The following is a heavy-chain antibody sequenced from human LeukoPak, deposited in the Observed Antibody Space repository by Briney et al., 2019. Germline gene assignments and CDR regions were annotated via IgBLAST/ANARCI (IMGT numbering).Heavy chain of an antibody. D-gene: IGHD2-2*01. CDR3: ARESIVVVPAAMRDYFDY. CDR1: GGSTSSGSYY. V-gene: IGHV4-61*02. CDR2: IYTSGST. J-gene: IGHJ4*02. Sequence: SETLSLTCTVSGGSTSSGSYYWSWIRQPAGKGLEWIGRIYTSGSTNYNPSLKSRVTISVDTSKNQFSLKLSSVTAADTAVYYCARESIVVVPAAMRDYFDYWGQGTLVTVSS.